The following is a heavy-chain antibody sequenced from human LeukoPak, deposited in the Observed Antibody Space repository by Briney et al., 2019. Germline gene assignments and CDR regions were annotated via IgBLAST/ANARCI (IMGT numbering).Heavy chain of an antibody. V-gene: IGHV3-30*09. CDR1: GFSFSSYS. D-gene: IGHD5-12*01. Sequence: SGGSLRLSCAASGFSFSSYSIHWVRQAPGKGLEWVAVISSDGNSKNFALSVKGRFAVSRDNSKNTLFLQMNNLRSEDTALYYCVSPTADYPFLYYFDSWGQGTLATVSS. J-gene: IGHJ4*02. CDR3: VSPTADYPFLYYFDS. CDR2: ISSDGNSK.